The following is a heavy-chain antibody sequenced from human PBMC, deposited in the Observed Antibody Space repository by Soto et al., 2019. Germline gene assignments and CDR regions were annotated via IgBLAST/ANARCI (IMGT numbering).Heavy chain of an antibody. V-gene: IGHV1-69*13. Sequence: SVKVSCKASGGTFSTYAIDWVRQAPGQGLEWMGGIIPLFGTAKYSQNFQGRITITADESTNTAYMELRSLRSQDTAVYYCARGVHYDSSGYYYFYWGQGTLVTVSS. D-gene: IGHD3-22*01. CDR3: ARGVHYDSSGYYYFY. J-gene: IGHJ4*02. CDR1: GGTFSTYA. CDR2: IIPLFGTA.